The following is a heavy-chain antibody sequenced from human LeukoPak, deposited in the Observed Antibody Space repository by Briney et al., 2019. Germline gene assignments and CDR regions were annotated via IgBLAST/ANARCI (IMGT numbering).Heavy chain of an antibody. J-gene: IGHJ4*02. CDR1: GFSFEAYG. D-gene: IGHD1-1*01. Sequence: PGRSLRLSCAASGFSFEAYGMSWVQQAPGKGLEWVSGITWNSDDMAYADSVKGRFTISRDNAKNCLYLQMNSLTVEDTALYYCTRVTSWRTGFDYWGQGTLVTVSS. V-gene: IGHV3-9*01. CDR3: TRVTSWRTGFDY. CDR2: ITWNSDDM.